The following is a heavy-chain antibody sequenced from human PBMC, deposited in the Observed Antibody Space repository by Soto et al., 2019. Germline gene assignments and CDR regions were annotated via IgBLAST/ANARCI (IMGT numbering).Heavy chain of an antibody. CDR3: AGVPLEDIVVVPALTWTYYMDV. CDR1: GGSSSSTSYY. CDR2: IYYSGST. J-gene: IGHJ6*03. D-gene: IGHD2-2*01. Sequence: PSETLSLTCTVSGGSSSSTSYYWGWLRQPPGKGRNGIGYIYYSGSTNYNPSLKSRVTISVDTSKNQFSLKLSSVTAADTAVYYCAGVPLEDIVVVPALTWTYYMDVWGKGTTVTVSS. V-gene: IGHV4-61*05.